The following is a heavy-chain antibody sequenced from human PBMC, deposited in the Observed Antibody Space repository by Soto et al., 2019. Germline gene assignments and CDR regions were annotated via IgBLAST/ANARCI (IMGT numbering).Heavy chain of an antibody. Sequence: QVQLVQSGAEVKKPGASVKVSCKASGYIFTTYAISWVRQDPGQGLEWMGWISGYNGNANYAQKFQGRVIMTTDTFTSTAYLELRNLRPDDTAVYYCTRDGLRTNYFDPWGQGALVIVSS. J-gene: IGHJ5*02. CDR2: ISGYNGNA. CDR3: TRDGLRTNYFDP. D-gene: IGHD3-16*01. CDR1: GYIFTTYA. V-gene: IGHV1-18*04.